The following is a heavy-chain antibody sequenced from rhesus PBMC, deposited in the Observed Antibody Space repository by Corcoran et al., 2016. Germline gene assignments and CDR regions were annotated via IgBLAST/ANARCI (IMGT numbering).Heavy chain of an antibody. CDR3: ARVLLLSFDY. D-gene: IGHD2-15*01. J-gene: IGHJ4*01. CDR1: GGSFSSGYD. CDR2: IYGSSGST. V-gene: IGHV4-76*01. Sequence: QVQLQESGPGVVKPSETLSLTCAVSGGSFSSGYDWSWIRQPPGKGLEWIGYIYGSSGSTNSNPSLKNRVTISKDASKNQFSLKLSSVTAADTAVYYCARVLLLSFDYWGQGVLVTVSS.